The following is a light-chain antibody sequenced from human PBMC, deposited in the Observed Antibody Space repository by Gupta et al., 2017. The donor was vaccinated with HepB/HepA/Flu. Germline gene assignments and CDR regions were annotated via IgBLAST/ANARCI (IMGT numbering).Light chain of an antibody. J-gene: IGKJ5*01. V-gene: IGKV3-15*01. CDR3: QQYNNWPPLT. CDR2: GAS. CDR1: QSVGSN. Sequence: VIAQSPSTLSVSPGEGAALSGRVSQSVGSNLAWYQQKPGQAPRPLIYGASTRDTGIPARLSGSGSATELKLTISSPQSEDFAVYYCQQYNNWPPLTFGQGTRLDIK.